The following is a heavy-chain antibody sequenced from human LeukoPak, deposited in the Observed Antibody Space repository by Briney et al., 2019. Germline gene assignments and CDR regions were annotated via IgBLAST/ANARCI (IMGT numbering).Heavy chain of an antibody. CDR3: ARSSSTPRLEY. D-gene: IGHD6-13*01. CDR2: SYHSGST. CDR1: RGSISSGAYY. V-gene: IGHV4-31*03. J-gene: IGHJ4*02. Sequence: SETLSLTCTVSRGSISSGAYYWSWIRQHPGEGLEWLGYSYHSGSTYYNPSLESRISTSLDTSKNQFSLKPSSVTAAHTAVNYCARSSSTPRLEYWGQGTLVTASS.